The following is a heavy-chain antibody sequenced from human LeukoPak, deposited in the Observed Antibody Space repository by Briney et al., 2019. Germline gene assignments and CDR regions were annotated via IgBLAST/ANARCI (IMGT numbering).Heavy chain of an antibody. CDR3: ARRATYYYDSSGYYRAAMYAFDI. CDR1: GYTFTSYA. Sequence: ASVKVSCKASGYTFTSYAMHWVRQAPGQRLEWMGWINACNGNTKYSQEFQGRVTITRDTSASTAYMELSSLRSEDTAVYYCARRATYYYDSSGYYRAAMYAFDIWGQGTMVTVSS. D-gene: IGHD3-22*01. CDR2: INACNGNT. V-gene: IGHV1-3*03. J-gene: IGHJ3*02.